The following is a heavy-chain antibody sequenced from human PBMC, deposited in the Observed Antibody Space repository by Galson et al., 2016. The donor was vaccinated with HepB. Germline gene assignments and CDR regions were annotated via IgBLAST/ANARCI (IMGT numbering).Heavy chain of an antibody. D-gene: IGHD2/OR15-2a*01. V-gene: IGHV4-4*02. CDR1: GASINSRNW. J-gene: IGHJ5*02. CDR3: ARREGVSGNSLFDP. Sequence: SETLSLTCTVSGASINSRNWWSWVRQPPGKGLEWIGEVHHTGRTHYNPSLKSRFFISVDKTKKQFSLTLSSVTAADTAVYFCARREGVSGNSLFDPWGQGTPVTVSS. CDR2: VHHTGRT.